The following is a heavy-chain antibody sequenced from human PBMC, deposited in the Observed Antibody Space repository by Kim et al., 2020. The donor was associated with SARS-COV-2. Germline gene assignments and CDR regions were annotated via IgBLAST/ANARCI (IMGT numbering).Heavy chain of an antibody. Sequence: WGSLRLSCAASGFTFSSYGMNWVRQAPGKGLEWVDVIWYDGSNKYYAYSVNVRVTISRDNYKNKRNLQMNSLRAEDTDVDSCAKDRSLTKTSFDSWDQGT. V-gene: IGHV3-33*06. CDR2: IWYDGSNK. J-gene: IGHJ4*02. CDR1: GFTFSSYG. CDR3: AKDRSLTKTSFDS.